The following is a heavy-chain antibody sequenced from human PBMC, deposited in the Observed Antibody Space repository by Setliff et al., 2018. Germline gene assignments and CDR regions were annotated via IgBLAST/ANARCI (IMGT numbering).Heavy chain of an antibody. D-gene: IGHD2-21*02. CDR2: INA. V-gene: IGHV1-18*01. J-gene: IGHJ5*02. CDR3: TLANCDANCAGLNWFDP. Sequence: ASVKVSCKSSGYTFTSYGINWVRQAPGQGLEWMGWINAYAQKFQGRVTMTIDTLTSTAYMELRSLKTEDTAVYYCTLANCDANCAGLNWFDPWGQGTLVTVSS. CDR1: GYTFTSYG.